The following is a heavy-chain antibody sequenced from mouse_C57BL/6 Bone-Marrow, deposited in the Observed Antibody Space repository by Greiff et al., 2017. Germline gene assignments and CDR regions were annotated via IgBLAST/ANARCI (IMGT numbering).Heavy chain of an antibody. D-gene: IGHD2-2*01. CDR3: AREGYGFHFDY. J-gene: IGHJ2*01. V-gene: IGHV1-69*01. CDR1: GYTFTSYW. CDR2: IDPSDSYT. Sequence: QVQLQQPGAELVKPGASVKVSCKASGYTFTSYWMHWVKQRPGQGLEWIGEIDPSDSYTNYNQKFKGKSTLTVDKSSSTAYMQLSSLTSEDSAVYYCAREGYGFHFDYWGQGTTLTVSS.